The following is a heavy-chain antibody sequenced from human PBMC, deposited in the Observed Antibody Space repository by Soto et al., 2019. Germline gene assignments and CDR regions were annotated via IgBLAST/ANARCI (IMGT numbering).Heavy chain of an antibody. CDR1: GGSISSGGYY. Sequence: QVQLQESGPGLVKPSQTLSLTCTVSGGSISSGGYYWSWIRQHPGKGLEWFGYIDYSGSTYYNPSLKRRVTISVDTSKNQFSLKLSSVTAADTAVYYCARGLVVVVAATSGFNWFDPWGQGTLVTVSS. J-gene: IGHJ5*02. V-gene: IGHV4-31*03. CDR2: IDYSGST. CDR3: ARGLVVVVAATSGFNWFDP. D-gene: IGHD2-15*01.